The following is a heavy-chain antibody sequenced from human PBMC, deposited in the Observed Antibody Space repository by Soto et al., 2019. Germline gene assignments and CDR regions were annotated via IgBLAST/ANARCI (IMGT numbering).Heavy chain of an antibody. D-gene: IGHD2-21*01. Sequence: QVQLVESGGGVVQPGSSLRLSCAASGFIFSSYSMHWVRQAPGKGLEWVAIISNDGSNKYYVDSVKGRFTISRDNSNNTLSLLMNSLRAEDTAVYYCARDKFLDAFDIWGQGTMVTVSS. V-gene: IGHV3-30-3*01. J-gene: IGHJ3*02. CDR2: ISNDGSNK. CDR1: GFIFSSYS. CDR3: ARDKFLDAFDI.